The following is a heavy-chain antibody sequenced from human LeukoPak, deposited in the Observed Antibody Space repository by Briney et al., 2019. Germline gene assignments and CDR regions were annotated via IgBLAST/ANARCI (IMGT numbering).Heavy chain of an antibody. Sequence: GGSLRLSCAASGFTFSSYGMTWVRQAPGRGLEWVSGISDSGDSTYYADSVKGRFTISRDNSKNTLYLQMNSLRAEDTAVYYCAREARWFSYFDLWGRGTLVTVSS. CDR3: AREARWFSYFDL. CDR2: ISDSGDST. D-gene: IGHD3-10*01. V-gene: IGHV3-23*01. J-gene: IGHJ2*01. CDR1: GFTFSSYG.